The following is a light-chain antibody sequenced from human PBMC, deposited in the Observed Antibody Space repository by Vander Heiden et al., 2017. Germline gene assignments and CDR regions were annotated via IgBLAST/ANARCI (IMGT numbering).Light chain of an antibody. J-gene: IGKJ1*01. V-gene: IGKV3-20*01. CDR1: QSVSSRY. CDR2: DTF. CDR3: HQYGSSLTWT. Sequence: EIVLTQSPGTLSLSPGERATISCRASQSVSSRYLALYQQKPGQAPMLLIYDTFTMATCIPDRFSCSGSVTEFTLTIGRLEPEDFAVYYRHQYGSSLTWTFGQGTKVEIK.